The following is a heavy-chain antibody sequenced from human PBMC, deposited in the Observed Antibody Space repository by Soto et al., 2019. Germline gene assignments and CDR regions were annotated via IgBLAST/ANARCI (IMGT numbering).Heavy chain of an antibody. CDR3: AKDRSSVASRGFDC. V-gene: IGHV4-34*01. J-gene: IGHJ4*02. CDR2: INHSGST. Sequence: SETLSLTCAVYGGSFSGYYWSWIHQPPGKGLEWIGEINHSGSTNYNPSLKSRVTISVDTSKNQFSLRAEDTALYYCAKDRSSVASRGFDCWGQGTLVTVSS. D-gene: IGHD6-19*01. CDR1: GGSFSGYY.